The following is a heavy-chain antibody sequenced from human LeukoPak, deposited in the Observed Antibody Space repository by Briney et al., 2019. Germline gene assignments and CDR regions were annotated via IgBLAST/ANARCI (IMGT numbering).Heavy chain of an antibody. Sequence: SQTLSLTCDISGDTVSSNSAAWNWIRQSPSRGLEWLGRTYYRSKWYYDYAVSVKSRITISPDTPKNQFSLQLNSVTADDTAVYYCARGFALDFWGQETMVTVSS. J-gene: IGHJ3*01. V-gene: IGHV6-1*01. CDR3: ARGFALDF. CDR2: TYYRSKWYY. CDR1: GDTVSSNSAA.